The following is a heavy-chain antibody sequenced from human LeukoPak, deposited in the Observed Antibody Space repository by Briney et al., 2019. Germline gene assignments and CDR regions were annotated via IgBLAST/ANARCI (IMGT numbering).Heavy chain of an antibody. CDR2: IYTSGST. V-gene: IGHV4-61*02. Sequence: PSQTLSLTCTVSGGSISSGSYYWSWIRQPAGKGREWIGRIYTSGSTNYNPSLKSRVTISVDTSKNQFSLKLSSVTAADTAVYYCARGSGQWQVKGRMDYFDYWGQGTLVNVSS. J-gene: IGHJ4*02. CDR3: ARGSGQWQVKGRMDYFDY. D-gene: IGHD6-19*01. CDR1: GGSISSGSYY.